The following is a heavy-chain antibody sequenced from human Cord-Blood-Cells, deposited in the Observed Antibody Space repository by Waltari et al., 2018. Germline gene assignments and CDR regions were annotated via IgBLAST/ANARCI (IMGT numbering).Heavy chain of an antibody. V-gene: IGHV1-3*01. J-gene: IGHJ4*02. CDR3: ARAKVAFDY. D-gene: IGHD2-15*01. Sequence: QVQLVPSGAEVTNPVASVKGSCKTSGYTSASSALHWVRQAPGRRRDWKGGINAGKGNTKNSQKFQGRVTITWDTSASTAYMELSSLRSEDTAVYYCARAKVAFDYWGQGTLVTVSS. CDR1: GYTSASSA. CDR2: INAGKGNT.